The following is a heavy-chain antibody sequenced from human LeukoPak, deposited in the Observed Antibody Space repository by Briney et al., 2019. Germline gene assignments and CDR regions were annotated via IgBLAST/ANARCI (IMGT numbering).Heavy chain of an antibody. CDR1: GGTFSRYA. CDR2: ISPIFGTV. CDR3: ARAGGTVAGPQQQFDY. D-gene: IGHD6-19*01. V-gene: IGHV1-69*13. J-gene: IGHJ4*02. Sequence: GASVKVSCKASGGTFSRYAISWVRQAPGQGLEWMGGISPIFGTVNYAQKFQGRVTITADESTSTAYMELSSLRSEDTAVYYCARAGGTVAGPQQQFDYWGQGTLVTVSS.